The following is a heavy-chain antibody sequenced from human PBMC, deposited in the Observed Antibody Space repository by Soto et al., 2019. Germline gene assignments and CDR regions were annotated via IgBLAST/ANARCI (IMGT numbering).Heavy chain of an antibody. CDR3: VKDESINWYSGHFRH. D-gene: IGHD6-13*01. Sequence: LRLSCAASGFTFDDYSMHWVRQVPGKGLEWVSGINWNSGSIGYGDSVKGRFAISRDNAKNSLHLQMNSLSAEDTAFYYCVKDESINWYSGHFRHWGQGTLVTVSS. CDR1: GFTFDDYS. V-gene: IGHV3-9*01. J-gene: IGHJ1*01. CDR2: INWNSGSI.